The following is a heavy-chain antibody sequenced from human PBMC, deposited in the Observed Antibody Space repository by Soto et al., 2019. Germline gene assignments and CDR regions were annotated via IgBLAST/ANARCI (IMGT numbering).Heavy chain of an antibody. V-gene: IGHV3-23*01. CDR2: IDGDGSA. CDR3: AKDAVSYNGIYDPFDI. D-gene: IGHD1-1*01. CDR1: GFTLSNYA. Sequence: EVQLLESGGGLVQPGGSLRLSCVASGFTLSNYAMSWVRQAPGKGLEWVSVIDGDGSAKFADSVKGRLTVSRDNSKNTLYLQMDSLRAEDTAIYYCAKDAVSYNGIYDPFDICGRGTMVTVSS. J-gene: IGHJ3*02.